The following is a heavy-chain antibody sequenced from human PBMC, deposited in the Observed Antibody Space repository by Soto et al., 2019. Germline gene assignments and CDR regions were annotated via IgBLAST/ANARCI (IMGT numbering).Heavy chain of an antibody. CDR2: IYWDDDK. V-gene: IGHV2-5*02. CDR3: AHPQAGLTRQAHLDW. J-gene: IGHJ4*02. Sequence: IATGAGVGWIRQPPGKALEWLAGIYWDDDKHFNPSLESRLTITKDTSKDQVVPTMTNMGPVDTATYFCAHPQAGLTRQAHLDWWGQGTLVNVSS. CDR1: IATGAG. D-gene: IGHD3-10*01.